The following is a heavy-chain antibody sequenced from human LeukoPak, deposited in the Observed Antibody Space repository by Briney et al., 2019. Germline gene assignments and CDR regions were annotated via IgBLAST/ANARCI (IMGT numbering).Heavy chain of an antibody. D-gene: IGHD5-24*01. J-gene: IGHJ4*02. CDR1: GFTFSSYA. Sequence: GGSLRLSCAASGFTFSSYAMTWVRQAPGKGLEWVSAITGGGDTTYYADSVKGRFTISRDNSKNTLYLQMNSLRAEDTAVYYCAKEIKEGYFDYWGQGTLVTVSS. CDR2: ITGGGDTT. V-gene: IGHV3-23*01. CDR3: AKEIKEGYFDY.